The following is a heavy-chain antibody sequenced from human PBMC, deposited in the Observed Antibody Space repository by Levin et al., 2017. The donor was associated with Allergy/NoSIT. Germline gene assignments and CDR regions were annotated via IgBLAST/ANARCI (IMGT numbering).Heavy chain of an antibody. V-gene: IGHV3-23*01. CDR3: AKDNRPSS. J-gene: IGHJ4*02. D-gene: IGHD1-14*01. CDR2: ISGSGGST. Sequence: PGESLKISCAASGFTFSSYAMSWVRQAPGKGLEWVSAISGSGGSTYYAASVKGRFTISRDNSKNTLYLQMNSLRAEDAAIFYCAKDNRPSSWGQGTLVTVAS. CDR1: GFTFSSYA.